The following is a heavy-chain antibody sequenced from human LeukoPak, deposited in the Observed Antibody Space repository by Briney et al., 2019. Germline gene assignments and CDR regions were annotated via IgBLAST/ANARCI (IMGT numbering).Heavy chain of an antibody. D-gene: IGHD2-15*01. CDR3: ARADCSGGSCYSF. J-gene: IGHJ4*02. CDR1: GGSFSGYY. V-gene: IGHV4-34*01. CDR2: INHSGST. Sequence: SETLSLTCAVYGGSFSGYYWSWIRQPPGKGLEWIGEINHSGSTNYNPSLKSRVTISVDTSKNQFSLKLSSVTAADTAVCYCARADCSGGSCYSFWGQGTLVTVSS.